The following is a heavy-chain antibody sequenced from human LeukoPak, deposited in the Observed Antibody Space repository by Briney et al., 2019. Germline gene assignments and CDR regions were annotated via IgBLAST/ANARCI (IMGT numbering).Heavy chain of an antibody. D-gene: IGHD3-10*01. Sequence: TGGSLRLSCAASGFTFDGYGMSWVHQAPGKGLEWVSGINWNGGSTGYADSVKGRFTISRDNAKNSLYLQMNSLRAEDTALYYCARDRSMVRGVIGSFDYWGQGTLVTVSS. V-gene: IGHV3-20*04. CDR2: INWNGGST. CDR3: ARDRSMVRGVIGSFDY. J-gene: IGHJ4*02. CDR1: GFTFDGYG.